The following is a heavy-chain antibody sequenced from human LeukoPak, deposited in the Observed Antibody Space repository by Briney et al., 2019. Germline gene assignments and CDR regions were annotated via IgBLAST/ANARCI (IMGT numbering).Heavy chain of an antibody. CDR3: ARDQRYSSGWYAVVIKLSYFDY. J-gene: IGHJ4*01. CDR1: GYTFTSYY. CDR2: INPSGGST. Sequence: ASVKVSCKASGYTFTSYYMHWVRQAPGQGLEWMGIINPSGGSTSYAQKFQGRVTMTRDMSTSTAYTELSSLRSEDTAVYYCARDQRYSSGWYAVVIKLSYFDYWGQEPWSPSPQ. D-gene: IGHD6-19*01. V-gene: IGHV1-46*01.